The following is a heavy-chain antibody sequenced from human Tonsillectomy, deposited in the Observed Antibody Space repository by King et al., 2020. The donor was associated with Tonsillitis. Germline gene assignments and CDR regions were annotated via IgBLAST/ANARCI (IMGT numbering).Heavy chain of an antibody. V-gene: IGHV6-1*01. CDR2: TYYRSKWYN. CDR1: GDSVSSNSAA. J-gene: IGHJ2*01. Sequence: HVQLQQSGPGLVKPSQTLSLTCAISGDSVSSNSAAWNWIRQSPSRGLEWLGRTYYRSKWYNDYAVFLKSRISINPDTSKNQFSLQLNSVTPEDTAVYYCAREYGGSSVSDWTNRYFDLWGRGTLVTVSS. D-gene: IGHD5/OR15-5a*01. CDR3: AREYGGSSVSDWTNRYFDL.